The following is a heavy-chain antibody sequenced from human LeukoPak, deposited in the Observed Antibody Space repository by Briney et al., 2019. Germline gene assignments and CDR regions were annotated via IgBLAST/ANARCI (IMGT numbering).Heavy chain of an antibody. V-gene: IGHV3-74*01. Sequence: GGSLRLSCAASGFTFSSYWMHWVRQAPGKGLVLVSRINSDGSSTSYADSVKGRFTISRDNAKNTLYLQMNSLRAEDTAVYYCARPRYQLLSVIDYWGQGTLVTVSS. D-gene: IGHD2-2*01. CDR1: GFTFSSYW. CDR3: ARPRYQLLSVIDY. CDR2: INSDGSST. J-gene: IGHJ4*02.